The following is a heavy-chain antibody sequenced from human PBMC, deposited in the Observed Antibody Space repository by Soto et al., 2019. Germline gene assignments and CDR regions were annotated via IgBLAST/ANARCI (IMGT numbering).Heavy chain of an antibody. Sequence: ASVKVSCKVSGYTLTELSMHWVRQAPGKGLEWMGGFDPEDGESIYAQKFQGRVTMTEDTSTDTAYMELSSLRSEDTAVYYCATDRNYYDSSPLDYWGQGTLVTVSS. CDR3: ATDRNYYDSSPLDY. D-gene: IGHD3-22*01. CDR1: GYTLTELS. J-gene: IGHJ4*02. V-gene: IGHV1-24*01. CDR2: FDPEDGES.